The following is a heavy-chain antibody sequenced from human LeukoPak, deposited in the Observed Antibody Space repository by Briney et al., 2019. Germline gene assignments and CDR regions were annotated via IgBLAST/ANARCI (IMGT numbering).Heavy chain of an antibody. J-gene: IGHJ3*02. CDR3: ASSDSGYYSFDAFDI. CDR1: GYTFTGYY. Sequence: GASVKVSCKASGYTFTGYYMHWVRQAPGQGLEWMGWINPNSGGTNYAQKFQGRVTMTRDTSISTAYMELSRLRSDDTAVYYCASSDSGYYSFDAFDIWGQGTMVTVSS. V-gene: IGHV1-2*02. D-gene: IGHD3-22*01. CDR2: INPNSGGT.